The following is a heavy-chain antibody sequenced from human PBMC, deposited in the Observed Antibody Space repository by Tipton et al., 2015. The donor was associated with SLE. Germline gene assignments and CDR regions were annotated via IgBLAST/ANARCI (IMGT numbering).Heavy chain of an antibody. D-gene: IGHD3-22*01. CDR1: GYTFTSYG. CDR2: ISAYNGNT. Sequence: QLVQSGAEVKKPGASVKVSCKASGYTFTSYGISWVRQAPGQGLEWMGWISAYNGNTNYAQKLQGRVTMTTDTTTSTAYMELRSLRSDDTAVYYCARATLTMIVVVGGAFDIWGQGTMVTVSS. CDR3: ARATLTMIVVVGGAFDI. J-gene: IGHJ3*02. V-gene: IGHV1-18*01.